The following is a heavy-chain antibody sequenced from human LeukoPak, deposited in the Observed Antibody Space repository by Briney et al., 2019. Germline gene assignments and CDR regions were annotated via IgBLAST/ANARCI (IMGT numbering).Heavy chain of an antibody. CDR3: TTAPAQSDY. V-gene: IGHV3-15*01. CDR1: GFTFSNTW. Sequence: GGSLRLSCAASGFTFSNTWMNWVRQAPGKGLEWVGRIKRIIDGGTTDYAAPVKGRFTLSRDDSKNTLYLQMNSLKFEDTAVYYCTTAPAQSDYWGQGTLVTVSS. D-gene: IGHD2-2*01. J-gene: IGHJ4*02. CDR2: IKRIIDGGTT.